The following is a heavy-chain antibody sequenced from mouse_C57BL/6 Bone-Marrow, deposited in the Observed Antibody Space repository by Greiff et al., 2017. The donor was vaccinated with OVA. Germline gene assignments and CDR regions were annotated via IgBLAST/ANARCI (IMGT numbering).Heavy chain of an antibody. Sequence: QVTLKVSGPGILQPSQTLSLTCSFSGFSLSPFGMGVGWLRPPSGKGLVWLAHLCWGDAKYYNPALKSRLTISTDTSKTHVFLKLANVDTADTATYYCARASNWDVGEFAYWGQGTLVTVSA. J-gene: IGHJ3*01. CDR2: LCWGDAK. V-gene: IGHV8-8*01. CDR3: ARASNWDVGEFAY. D-gene: IGHD4-1*01. CDR1: GFSLSPFGMG.